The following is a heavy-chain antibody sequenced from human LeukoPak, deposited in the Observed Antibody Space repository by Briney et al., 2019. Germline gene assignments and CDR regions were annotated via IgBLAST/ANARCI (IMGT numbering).Heavy chain of an antibody. V-gene: IGHV3-23*01. Sequence: GGSLRLSCAASGFTFSSFAMSWVRQAPGKGLEWVSAISGSGGSTYYADSVKGRFTIPRDNSKNTLYLQMNSLRAEDTAVYYCAKRGGLPPLDYYYYYMDVWGKGTTVTVSS. J-gene: IGHJ6*03. CDR2: ISGSGGST. D-gene: IGHD2-21*02. CDR3: AKRGGLPPLDYYYYYMDV. CDR1: GFTFSSFA.